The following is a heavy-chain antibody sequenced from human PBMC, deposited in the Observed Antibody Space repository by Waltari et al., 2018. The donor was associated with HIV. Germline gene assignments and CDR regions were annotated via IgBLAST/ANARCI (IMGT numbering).Heavy chain of an antibody. V-gene: IGHV3-21*01. CDR1: GARLRDYN. CDR3: ARGPSSGWSWFDP. J-gene: IGHJ5*02. Sequence: EVRLLESGGGLVRPGGSLSRCWVASGARLRDYNMNWVRQGPGKGLEWVASIGSLQNFIHYADSVKGRFTVSRDNAKNSLYLQMNSLTAEDTAVYYCARGPSSGWSWFDPWGQGTLVTVSS. D-gene: IGHD6-19*01. CDR2: IGSLQNFI.